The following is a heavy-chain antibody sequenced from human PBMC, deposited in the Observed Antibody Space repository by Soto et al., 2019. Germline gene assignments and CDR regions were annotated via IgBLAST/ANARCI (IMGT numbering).Heavy chain of an antibody. J-gene: IGHJ4*02. CDR1: GFTFSSYA. CDR3: ARGSFWFDY. CDR2: ISYDGSNK. Sequence: QVQLVESGGGVVQPGRSLRLSCAASGFTFSSYAMHWVRQAPGKGLEWVAVISYDGSNKYYADSVKGRFTISRDNSKNTLYLRMNSLRAEDTAVYYCARGSFWFDYWGQGTLVTVSS. V-gene: IGHV3-30-3*01. D-gene: IGHD3-10*01.